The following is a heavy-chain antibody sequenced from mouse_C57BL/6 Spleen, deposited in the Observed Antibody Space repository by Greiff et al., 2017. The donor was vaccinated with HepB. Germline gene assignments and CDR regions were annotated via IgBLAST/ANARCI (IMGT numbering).Heavy chain of an antibody. Sequence: EVQGVESGGGLVKPGGSLKLSCAASGFTFSSYAMSWVRQTPEKRLEWVATISDGGSYTYYPDNVKGRFTISRDNAKNNLYLQMSHLKSEDTAMYYCARVITHWYFDVWGTGTTVTVSS. J-gene: IGHJ1*03. CDR1: GFTFSSYA. CDR2: ISDGGSYT. CDR3: ARVITHWYFDV. D-gene: IGHD2-4*01. V-gene: IGHV5-4*01.